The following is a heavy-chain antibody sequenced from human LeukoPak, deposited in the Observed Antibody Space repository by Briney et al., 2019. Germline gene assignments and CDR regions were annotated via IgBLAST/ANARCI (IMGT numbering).Heavy chain of an antibody. D-gene: IGHD4-17*01. Sequence: GGSLRLSCAASGFTFSSYGMHWVRQAPGKGLEWVAVISYDGSNKYYADSVKGRFTISRDNSKNTLYLQMNSLRAEDTAAYYCAKDPHVNRYGDYEDYYYYYGMDVWGQGTTVTVSS. V-gene: IGHV3-30*18. CDR2: ISYDGSNK. CDR1: GFTFSSYG. CDR3: AKDPHVNRYGDYEDYYYYYGMDV. J-gene: IGHJ6*02.